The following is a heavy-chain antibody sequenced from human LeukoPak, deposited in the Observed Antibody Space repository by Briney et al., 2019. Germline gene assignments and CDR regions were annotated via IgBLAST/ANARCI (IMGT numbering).Heavy chain of an antibody. CDR2: IYHSGST. D-gene: IGHD6-6*01. Sequence: SETLSPTCTVSGYSISSGYYWGWIRQPPGKGLEWIGSIYHSGSTYYNPSLKSRVTISVDTSKNQFSLKLSSVTAADTAVYYCARVPHSSSSEWFDPWGQGTLVTVSS. CDR1: GYSISSGYY. V-gene: IGHV4-38-2*02. CDR3: ARVPHSSSSEWFDP. J-gene: IGHJ5*02.